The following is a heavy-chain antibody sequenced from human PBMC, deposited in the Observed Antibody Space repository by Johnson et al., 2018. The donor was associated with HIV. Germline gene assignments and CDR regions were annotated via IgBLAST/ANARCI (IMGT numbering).Heavy chain of an antibody. CDR3: ARANSRGAEYSNRGAFDI. V-gene: IGHV3-13*01. J-gene: IGHJ3*02. Sequence: VQLVESGGGLVQPGGSLRLSCAASGFTFSSYDMHWVRQATGKGLEWVSAIGTAGDTYYPGSVKGRFTISRENAKNSLYLQMNSLRAGDTAGYYCARANSRGAEYSNRGAFDIWGQGTMVTVSS. CDR2: IGTAGDT. D-gene: IGHD6-6*01. CDR1: GFTFSSYD.